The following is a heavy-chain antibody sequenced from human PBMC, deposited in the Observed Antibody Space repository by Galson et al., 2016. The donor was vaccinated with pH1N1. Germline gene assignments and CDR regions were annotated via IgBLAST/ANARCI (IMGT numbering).Heavy chain of an antibody. D-gene: IGHD5-12*01. CDR3: ARHERFNYDVTGTFDY. CDR2: IYESGST. CDR1: GGSISSTHSY. J-gene: IGHJ4*02. V-gene: IGHV4-39*01. Sequence: SETLPLTCTVSGGSISSTHSYWGWIRQPPGQGLEWIGTIYESGSTYYSPSLKSRLTMSLDTSRNQFSLRLRSVTAADTAVYYCARHERFNYDVTGTFDYWGQGALVTVSS.